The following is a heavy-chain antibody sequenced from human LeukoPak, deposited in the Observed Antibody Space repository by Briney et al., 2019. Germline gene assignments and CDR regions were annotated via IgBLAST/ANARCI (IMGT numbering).Heavy chain of an antibody. V-gene: IGHV4-38-2*01. CDR2: IYHSGST. Sequence: SETLSLTCAVSAYSISSGYYWGWIRQPPGKGLEWIGSIYHSGSTYYNPSLKSRVTISVDTSKNQFSLKLSSVTAADTAVYYCARLYCSSTSCYDVYYFDYWGQGTLVTVSS. J-gene: IGHJ4*02. CDR3: ARLYCSSTSCYDVYYFDY. CDR1: AYSISSGYY. D-gene: IGHD2-2*01.